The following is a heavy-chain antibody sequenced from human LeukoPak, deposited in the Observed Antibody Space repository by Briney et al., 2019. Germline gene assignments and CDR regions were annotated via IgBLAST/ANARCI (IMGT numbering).Heavy chain of an antibody. Sequence: SETLSLTCTVSGGSISSSSYYWSWIRQPPGKGLEWIGYIYYSGSTNYNPSLKSRVTISVDTSKNQFSLKLSSVTAADTAVYYCASLMVRGVIPYYYMDVWGKGTTVTVSS. D-gene: IGHD3-10*01. CDR1: GGSISSSSYY. V-gene: IGHV4-61*01. J-gene: IGHJ6*03. CDR3: ASLMVRGVIPYYYMDV. CDR2: IYYSGST.